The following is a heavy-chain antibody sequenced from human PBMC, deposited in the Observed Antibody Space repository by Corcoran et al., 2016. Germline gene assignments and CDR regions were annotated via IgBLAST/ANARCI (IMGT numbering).Heavy chain of an antibody. D-gene: IGHD3-16*02. CDR1: GGSISSYY. V-gene: IGHV4-59*01. CDR3: ASSETSYQYYYYGMDV. J-gene: IGHJ6*02. CDR2: IYYSGST. Sequence: QVQLQESGPGLVKPSETLSLTCTVSGGSISSYYWSWIRQPPGKGLEWIGYIYYSGSTNYNPSLKSRVTISVDTSKNQFSLKLSSVTAADTAVYYCASSETSYQYYYYGMDVWGQGTTVTVSS.